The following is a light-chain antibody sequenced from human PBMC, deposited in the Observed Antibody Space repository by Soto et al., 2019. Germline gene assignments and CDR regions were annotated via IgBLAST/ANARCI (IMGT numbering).Light chain of an antibody. Sequence: EIVLTQSPATLSLSPGERATLSCRASQGVSTYLAWYQQKPGQAPRLLIYDASNRATGIPARFSGGGSGADFTLTISNLEPEDFAVYYCQQRSNGLTFGGGTKVEIK. CDR1: QGVSTY. V-gene: IGKV3-11*01. J-gene: IGKJ4*01. CDR3: QQRSNGLT. CDR2: DAS.